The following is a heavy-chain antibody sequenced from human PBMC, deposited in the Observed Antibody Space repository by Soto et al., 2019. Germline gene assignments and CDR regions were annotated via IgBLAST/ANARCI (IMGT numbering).Heavy chain of an antibody. CDR3: ATNYAYYYYYGMDV. J-gene: IGHJ6*02. Sequence: SETLSLTCTVSGGSISSSSYYWGWIRQPPGKGLEWIGSIYYSGSTYYNPSLKSRVTISVDTSKNQFSLKLSSVTAADTAVYYCATNYAYYYYYGMDVWGQGXTVTVSS. CDR1: GGSISSSSYY. CDR2: IYYSGST. D-gene: IGHD4-4*01. V-gene: IGHV4-39*01.